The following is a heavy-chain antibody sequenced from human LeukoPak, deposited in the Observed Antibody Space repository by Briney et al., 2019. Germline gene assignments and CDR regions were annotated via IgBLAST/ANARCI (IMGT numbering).Heavy chain of an antibody. D-gene: IGHD2-8*01. J-gene: IGHJ4*02. CDR2: ISAYNGNT. Sequence: ASVKVSCKASGGTFSSYAISWVRQAPGQGLEWMGWISAYNGNTNYAQKLQGRVTMTTDTSTSTAYMELRSLRSDDTAVYYCARAKYPIVLMVYAAPMGFDYWGQGTLVTVSS. CDR3: ARAKYPIVLMVYAAPMGFDY. V-gene: IGHV1-18*01. CDR1: GGTFSSYA.